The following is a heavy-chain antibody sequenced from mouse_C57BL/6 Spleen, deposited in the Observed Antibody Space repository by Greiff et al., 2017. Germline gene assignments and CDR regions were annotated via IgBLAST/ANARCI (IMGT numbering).Heavy chain of an antibody. CDR3: AISGYGYGY. CDR2: IDPSDSYT. CDR1: GYTFTSYW. D-gene: IGHD2-2*01. V-gene: IGHV1-69*01. Sequence: VQLQQPGAELVMPGASVKLSCKASGYTFTSYWMHWVKQRPGQGLEWIGEIDPSDSYTNYNQKFKGKSTLTVDKSSSTAYMQLSSLTSEDSAVYYCAISGYGYGYWGQGTTLTVSS. J-gene: IGHJ2*01.